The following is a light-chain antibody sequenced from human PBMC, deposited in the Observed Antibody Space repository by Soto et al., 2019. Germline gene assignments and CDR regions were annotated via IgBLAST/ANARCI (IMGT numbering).Light chain of an antibody. Sequence: IQMTQSPSSVSASVGDRVTMTCRASQGVGGWLAWYQQKPGKVPKLLIYATSSLHSGVPSRFSGSGSGTDFTLSISSLQPEYFATYYCQQTHSLPLSFGPGTKVDIK. V-gene: IGKV1-12*01. CDR3: QQTHSLPLS. CDR2: ATS. CDR1: QGVGGW. J-gene: IGKJ3*01.